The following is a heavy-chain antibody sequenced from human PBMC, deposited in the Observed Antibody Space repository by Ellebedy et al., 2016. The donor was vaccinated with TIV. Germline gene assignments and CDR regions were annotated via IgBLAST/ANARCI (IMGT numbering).Heavy chain of an antibody. V-gene: IGHV3-7*01. CDR2: LRQDGSDK. J-gene: IGHJ4*02. CDR3: ARDRFYFDSSGYYSTDY. CDR1: GFTFSTYW. D-gene: IGHD3-22*01. Sequence: PGGSLRLSCAASGFTFSTYWMSWFRQAPGKGLEWVANLRQDGSDKYYVESVQGRFTISRDNAKNSLYLQMSSLRAEDTAVYYCARDRFYFDSSGYYSTDYWGQGTLVTVSS.